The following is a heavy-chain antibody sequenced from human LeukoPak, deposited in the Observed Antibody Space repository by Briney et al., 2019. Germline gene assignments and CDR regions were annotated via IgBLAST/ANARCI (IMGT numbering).Heavy chain of an antibody. V-gene: IGHV1-46*01. CDR2: INPSGGST. Sequence: ASVKVSCKASGYTFTSYYMHWVRQAPGQGLEWMGIINPSGGSTSYAQEFQGRVTMTRDTSTSTVYMELSSLRSEDTAVYYCARESTVTIYYYYYGMDVWGQGTTVTVSS. CDR3: ARESTVTIYYYYYGMDV. CDR1: GYTFTSYY. D-gene: IGHD4-17*01. J-gene: IGHJ6*02.